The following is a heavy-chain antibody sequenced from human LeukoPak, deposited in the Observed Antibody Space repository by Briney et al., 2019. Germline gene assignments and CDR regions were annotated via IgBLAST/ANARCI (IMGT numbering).Heavy chain of an antibody. J-gene: IGHJ4*02. CDR2: ISGSGGST. CDR3: AKKWGVGTTTLDYFDY. CDR1: GFTFSNYA. D-gene: IGHD1-26*01. Sequence: PGGSLRLSCAASGFTFSNYAMSWVRRAPGKGLERVSGISGSGGSTYYADSVKGRFTISRDNSKNTLYLQMNSLTDEDTAVYYCAKKWGVGTTTLDYFDYWGQGTLVTVSS. V-gene: IGHV3-23*01.